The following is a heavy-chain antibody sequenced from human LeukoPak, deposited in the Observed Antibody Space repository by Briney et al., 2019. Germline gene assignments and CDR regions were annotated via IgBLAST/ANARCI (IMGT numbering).Heavy chain of an antibody. D-gene: IGHD5-18*01. V-gene: IGHV3-30-3*01. CDR1: GFTFSNYV. CDR2: IAYDGGEK. Sequence: GGSLRLSCAASGFTFSNYVMHWVRQAPGKGLEWVALIAYDGGEKYYADSVKGRFTISRDNSKNTLYLQTNSPRAEDTAMFYCARARGDSSPASRYFDYWGQGALVTVSS. CDR3: ARARGDSSPASRYFDY. J-gene: IGHJ4*02.